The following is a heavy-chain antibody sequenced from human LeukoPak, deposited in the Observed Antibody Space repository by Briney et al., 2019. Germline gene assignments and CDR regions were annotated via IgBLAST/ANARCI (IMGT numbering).Heavy chain of an antibody. CDR3: ARGGRYSSSWYLDY. Sequence: SETLSLTCTVSGGSISSYYWSWIRQPPGKGLEWIGYIYYSGSTNYNPSLKSRVTISVDTSKNQSSLKLSSVTAADTAVYYCARGGRYSSSWYLDYWGQGTLVTVSS. CDR1: GGSISSYY. CDR2: IYYSGST. D-gene: IGHD6-13*01. J-gene: IGHJ4*02. V-gene: IGHV4-59*01.